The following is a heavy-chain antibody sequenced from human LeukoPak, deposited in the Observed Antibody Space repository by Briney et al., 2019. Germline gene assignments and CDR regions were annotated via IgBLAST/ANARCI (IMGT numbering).Heavy chain of an antibody. CDR2: ISAYNGNT. D-gene: IGHD2-2*01. J-gene: IGHJ6*03. Sequence: ASVKVSCKASGYTFTSYGISWVRQAPGQGLEWMGWISAYNGNTNYAQKLQGRVTMTTDTSTSTAYMELRSLRSDDTAVYYCARGTEVPAAHYYYYYYMDVWGKGTTVTVSS. CDR3: ARGTEVPAAHYYYYYYMDV. CDR1: GYTFTSYG. V-gene: IGHV1-18*01.